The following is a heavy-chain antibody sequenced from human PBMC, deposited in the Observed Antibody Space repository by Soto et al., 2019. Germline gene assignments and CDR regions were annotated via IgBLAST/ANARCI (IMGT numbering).Heavy chain of an antibody. CDR2: IYYSGST. CDR1: GGSITSSSHY. D-gene: IGHD1-26*01. Sequence: QLHLRESGAGLVKPSETLSLTCTVSGGSITSSSHYWGWIRQPPGKGLEWIGSIYYSGSTYYNPSLKSRVTISVDTSKNQFSLKLSSVTAADTAVYYCATQEVGGSYVYTFDPWGQGTLVTVSS. CDR3: ATQEVGGSYVYTFDP. V-gene: IGHV4-39*01. J-gene: IGHJ5*02.